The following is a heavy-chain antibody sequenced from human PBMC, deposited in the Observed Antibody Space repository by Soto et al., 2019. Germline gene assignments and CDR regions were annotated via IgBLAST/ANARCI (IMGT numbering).Heavy chain of an antibody. V-gene: IGHV1-2*04. D-gene: IGHD4-17*01. CDR1: GYTFTGYY. CDR2: IKPNSGGT. Sequence: ASVKVSCKASGYTFTGYYMHWVRQAPGQGLEWMGWIKPNSGGTNYAQKFQGWVTMTRDTSMSTAYLELRRLRSDDTAVYYCARATTGDAFDIWGQGTMVTVSS. J-gene: IGHJ3*02. CDR3: ARATTGDAFDI.